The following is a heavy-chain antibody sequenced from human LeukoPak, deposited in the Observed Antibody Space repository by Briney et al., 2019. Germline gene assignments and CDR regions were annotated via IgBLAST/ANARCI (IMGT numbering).Heavy chain of an antibody. V-gene: IGHV4-61*01. CDR1: GGSVSSGSYY. D-gene: IGHD5-12*01. CDR3: VRLVGGDIDY. J-gene: IGHJ4*02. Sequence: SETLSLTCTVSGGSVSSGSYYWSWIRQPPGKGLEWIGYIYYSGSTNYNPSLKSRATISVDTSKNQFSLQLNSVTPEDTAVYYCVRLVGGDIDYWGQGTLVTVSS. CDR2: IYYSGST.